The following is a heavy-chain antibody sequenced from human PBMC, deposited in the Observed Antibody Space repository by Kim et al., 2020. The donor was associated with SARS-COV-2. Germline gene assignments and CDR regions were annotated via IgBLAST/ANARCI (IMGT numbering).Heavy chain of an antibody. D-gene: IGHD3-3*01. CDR2: ISYDGSNK. CDR1: GFTFSSYA. J-gene: IGHJ6*02. V-gene: IGHV3-30*04. CDR3: AGDFWRRWDLYYGMDV. Sequence: GSLRLSCAASGFTFSSYAMHWVRQAPGKGLEWVAVISYDGSNKYYADSVKGRFTISRDNSKNTLYLQMNSLRAEDTAVYYCAGDFWRRWDLYYGMDVWG.